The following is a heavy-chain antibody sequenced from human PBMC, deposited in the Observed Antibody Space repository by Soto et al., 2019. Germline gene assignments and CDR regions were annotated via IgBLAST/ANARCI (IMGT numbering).Heavy chain of an antibody. V-gene: IGHV5-51*01. J-gene: IGHJ5*02. Sequence: PGESLKISWKGSGYSITSYWIGWVRQMPGKGLEWMGIIYPGDSDTRYSPSFQGQVTISADKSISTAYLQWSSLKASDTAMYYCARLLYYYDSSGRLNWFDPWGQGTLVTVSS. CDR3: ARLLYYYDSSGRLNWFDP. CDR1: GYSITSYW. CDR2: IYPGDSDT. D-gene: IGHD3-22*01.